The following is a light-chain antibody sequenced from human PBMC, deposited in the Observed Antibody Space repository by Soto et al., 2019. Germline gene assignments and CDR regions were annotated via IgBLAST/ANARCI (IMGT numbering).Light chain of an antibody. CDR2: AAS. J-gene: IGKJ1*01. V-gene: IGKV3-20*01. Sequence: TATLSVSLGASATLSCSASQSVSNNYLAWYQQKAGQAPRPLIYAASSRAPGVPDRFRGSGSGTDFSLTIIILEPEDFVRYYSPPYACTPSSFGEGTRLDI. CDR3: PPYACTPSS. CDR1: QSVSNNY.